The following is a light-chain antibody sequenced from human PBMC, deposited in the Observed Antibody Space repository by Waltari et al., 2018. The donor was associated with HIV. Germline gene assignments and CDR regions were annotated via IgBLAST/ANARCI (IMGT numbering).Light chain of an antibody. CDR3: VAWDDSLSGLL. J-gene: IGLJ3*02. CDR2: RND. V-gene: IGLV1-47*01. Sequence: QSVLTQPPSASGTPGQRVTISCSGSSSNIGSHYVYWFQQLPGTIPRRLIYRNDQRPSGFPDRFSGSKSGTSASLAISGLRSEDEADYSCVAWDDSLSGLLFGGGTKLTVL. CDR1: SSNIGSHY.